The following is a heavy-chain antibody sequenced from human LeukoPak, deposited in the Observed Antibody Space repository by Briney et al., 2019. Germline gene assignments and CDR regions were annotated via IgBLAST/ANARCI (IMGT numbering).Heavy chain of an antibody. CDR1: GFTFSSYG. Sequence: PGGSLRLSCAASGFTFSSYGMHWVRQAPGKGLEWVAVIWYDGSNKYYADSVKGRFTISRDNSKNTLYLQMNSLRAEDTAVYYCAREGCGSTSCYLVYYYYGMDVWGQGTTVTVSS. D-gene: IGHD2-2*01. V-gene: IGHV3-33*01. CDR3: AREGCGSTSCYLVYYYYGMDV. J-gene: IGHJ6*02. CDR2: IWYDGSNK.